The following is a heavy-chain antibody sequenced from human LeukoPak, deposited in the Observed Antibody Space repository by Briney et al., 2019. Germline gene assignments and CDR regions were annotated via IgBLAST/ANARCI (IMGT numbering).Heavy chain of an antibody. J-gene: IGHJ4*02. V-gene: IGHV3-23*01. Sequence: GGSLRLSCAASGFTFSSYAMSWVRQAPGKGLEGVSAISGRGGSTYYADSVKGRFTISRDNSKNTLYLQMNTLRAEDTAVYYCAKEFWGYYPSDFDYWGQGTLVTVSS. CDR3: AKEFWGYYPSDFDY. CDR2: ISGRGGST. D-gene: IGHD3-22*01. CDR1: GFTFSSYA.